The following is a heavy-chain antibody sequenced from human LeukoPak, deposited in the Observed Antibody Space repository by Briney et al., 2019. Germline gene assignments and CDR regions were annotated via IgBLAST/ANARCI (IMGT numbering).Heavy chain of an antibody. V-gene: IGHV1-2*02. D-gene: IGHD2-2*01. Sequence: ASVKVSCKASGYTFTGYYMHWVRQAPGQVLEWMGWINPNSGGTNYAQKFQGRVTMTRDTSISTAYMELSRLRSDDTAVYYCARGCRSTSCLYRYWGQGTLVTVSS. CDR3: ARGCRSTSCLYRY. CDR2: INPNSGGT. J-gene: IGHJ4*02. CDR1: GYTFTGYY.